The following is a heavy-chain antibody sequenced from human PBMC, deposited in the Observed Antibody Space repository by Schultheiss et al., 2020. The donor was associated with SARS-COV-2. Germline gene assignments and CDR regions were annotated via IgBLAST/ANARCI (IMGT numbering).Heavy chain of an antibody. CDR1: GFTFSSYG. V-gene: IGHV3-33*01. CDR3: ARDKNYNWNDD. D-gene: IGHD1-20*01. Sequence: GGSLRLSCAASGFTFSSYGMHWVRQAPGKGLEWVAVIWYDGSNKYYADSVKGRFTISRDKSKNILYLEMNKLRAEDAAVYFCARDKNYNWNDDWGQGTLVTVSS. J-gene: IGHJ4*02. CDR2: IWYDGSNK.